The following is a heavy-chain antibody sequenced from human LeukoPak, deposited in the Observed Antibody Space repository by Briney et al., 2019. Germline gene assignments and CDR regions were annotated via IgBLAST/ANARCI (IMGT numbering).Heavy chain of an antibody. V-gene: IGHV2-5*01. D-gene: IGHD3-22*01. CDR1: GFSLSTSGVG. CDR3: AHEGYYQGYFDY. CDR2: IYWNDDK. J-gene: IGHJ4*02. Sequence: SGPTLVKPTQTLTLTCTFSGFSLSTSGVGVGWTRQPPGKALEWLALIYWNDDKRYSPSLKSRLTITKDTSKNQVVLTMTNMDPVDTATYYCAHEGYYQGYFDYWGQGTLVTVSS.